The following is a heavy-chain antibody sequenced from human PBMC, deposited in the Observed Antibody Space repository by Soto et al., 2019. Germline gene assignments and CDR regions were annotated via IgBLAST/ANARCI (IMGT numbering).Heavy chain of an antibody. CDR2: INHSGST. D-gene: IGHD2-15*01. V-gene: IGHV4-34*01. J-gene: IGHJ5*02. CDR1: GGSFSGYY. Sequence: SETLSLTCAVYGGSFSGYYWSCIRQPPGKGLEWIGEINHSGSTNYNPSLKSRVTISVDTSKNQFSLKLSSVTAADTAVYYCARGRYCSGGSCYSLWFDTWGQGTLVTVSS. CDR3: ARGRYCSGGSCYSLWFDT.